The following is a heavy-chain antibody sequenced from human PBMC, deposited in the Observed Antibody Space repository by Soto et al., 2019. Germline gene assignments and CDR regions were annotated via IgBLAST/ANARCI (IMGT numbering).Heavy chain of an antibody. CDR3: AKGSASASPYYFDY. V-gene: IGHV3-23*01. CDR2: ISGGDGT. J-gene: IGHJ4*02. CDR1: GFSFRNDV. Sequence: GGSLRLSCAASGFSFRNDVMSWVRQAPGKGLEWFSAISGGDGTYYADSVKGRFTISRDNSKNTLYLQMNSLRAEDMAIYYCAKGSASASPYYFDYWGQGTLVTVSS.